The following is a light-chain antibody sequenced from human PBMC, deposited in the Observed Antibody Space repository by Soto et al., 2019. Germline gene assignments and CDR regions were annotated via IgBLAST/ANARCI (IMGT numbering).Light chain of an antibody. Sequence: IVMKQSPDTLSVSPGERATLSCRASQSVSSSYLAWYQQKPGQAPRLLIYGASSRATGIPDRFSGSGSGTDFTLTISRLEPEDFAVYYCQQDGSSPETFGQGTKVDIK. CDR3: QQDGSSPET. CDR1: QSVSSSY. J-gene: IGKJ1*01. CDR2: GAS. V-gene: IGKV3-20*01.